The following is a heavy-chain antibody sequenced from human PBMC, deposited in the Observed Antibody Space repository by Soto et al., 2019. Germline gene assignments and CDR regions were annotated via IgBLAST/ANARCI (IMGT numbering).Heavy chain of an antibody. V-gene: IGHV3-30*18. D-gene: IGHD3-22*01. J-gene: IGHJ4*02. Sequence: QVQLVESGGGVVQPGRSLRLSCAASGFSFSNYGINWVRQAPGEGLEWVAFISYDGSTPYYGDSVKGRFNISRDNSKNTGYLQMNSLRAVDTAVYYCAKDDSDYSYYWSSYDHWRQGTLVTVSS. CDR3: AKDDSDYSYYWSSYDH. CDR1: GFSFSNYG. CDR2: ISYDGSTP.